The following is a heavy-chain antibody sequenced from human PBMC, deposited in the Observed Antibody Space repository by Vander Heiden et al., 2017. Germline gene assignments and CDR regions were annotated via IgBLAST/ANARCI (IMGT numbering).Heavy chain of an antibody. CDR2: SRSKINSYAT. CDR1: GFTSSAST. Sequence: EVQLVESGVGLVQTGGSLKLSCAASGFTSSASTMHWVRQASGRGLEWVGRSRSKINSYATTYAASVKGRFTISRDDSKNTAYLQMKSLKTEDTAMYYCTRRPYGDYVEGGYWGQGTLVTVSS. J-gene: IGHJ4*02. CDR3: TRRPYGDYVEGGY. V-gene: IGHV3-73*01. D-gene: IGHD4-17*01.